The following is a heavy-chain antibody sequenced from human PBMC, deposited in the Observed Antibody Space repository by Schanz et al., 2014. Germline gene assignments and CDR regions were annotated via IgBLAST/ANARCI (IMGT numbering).Heavy chain of an antibody. D-gene: IGHD1-26*01. CDR1: GFTFSNYS. CDR2: ISRSSSTI. CDR3: ARDSGSHYLVDY. V-gene: IGHV3-48*01. J-gene: IGHJ4*02. Sequence: EVQLVESGGGLVQPRGSLRLSCAASGFTFSNYSMHWVRQAPGKGLEWVSYISRSSSTIYYADSVRGRFTISRDNAKNSLYLQMNSLRAEDTAVYYCARDSGSHYLVDYWGQGTLVTVSS.